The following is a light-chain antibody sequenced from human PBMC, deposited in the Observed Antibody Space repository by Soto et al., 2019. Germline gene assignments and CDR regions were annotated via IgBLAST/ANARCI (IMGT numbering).Light chain of an antibody. CDR3: QQRSNWEGT. Sequence: EIVLTQSPATLSLSPGEITTLSCRASQSVSSYLAWYQQRPGQAPRLVIYDASNMATGIPARFSGSGSGTDFTLTISSLEPEDFAVYYCQQRSNWEGTFGGGTKVEIK. J-gene: IGKJ4*02. V-gene: IGKV3-11*01. CDR1: QSVSSY. CDR2: DAS.